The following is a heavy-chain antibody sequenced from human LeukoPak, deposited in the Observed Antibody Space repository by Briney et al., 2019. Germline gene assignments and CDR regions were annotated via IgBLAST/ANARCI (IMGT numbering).Heavy chain of an antibody. V-gene: IGHV1-18*01. D-gene: IGHD1-26*01. CDR3: ARWVGATRTFDY. Sequence: ASVKVSCKASGYTFTSYGISWVRQAPGQGLEWMGWISAYNGNTYYAQNLQGRVTMTRDTSISTGYMELSSLRSEDTAVYYCARWVGATRTFDYWGQGTLVTVSS. J-gene: IGHJ4*02. CDR1: GYTFTSYG. CDR2: ISAYNGNT.